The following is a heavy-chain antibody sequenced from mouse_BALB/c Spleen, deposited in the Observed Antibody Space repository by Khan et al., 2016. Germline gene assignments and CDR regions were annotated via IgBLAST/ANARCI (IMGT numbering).Heavy chain of an antibody. CDR1: GYSITSGYY. J-gene: IGHJ2*01. CDR3: AGDSYYFDY. V-gene: IGHV3-6*02. Sequence: EVQLQESGPGLVKPSQSLSLTCSVTGYSITSGYYWNWIRQFPGNKLEWMGYISYDGSNNYNPSLKNRISITRDTSKNQLFLKLNSVTTEDTATXYCAGDSYYFDYWGKGTTLTVSS. CDR2: ISYDGSN.